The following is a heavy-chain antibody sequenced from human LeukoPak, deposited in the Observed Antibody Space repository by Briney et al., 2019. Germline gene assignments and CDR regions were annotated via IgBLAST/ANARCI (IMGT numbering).Heavy chain of an antibody. V-gene: IGHV3-23*01. CDR1: GFTFSSYD. Sequence: PGGSLRLSCTASGFTFSSYDMSWVRQAPGKGLEWVSAISGSGGSTYYADSVKGRFTISRDNSKNTLSLQMNSLRAEDTAVYYCAKDLYFWCGRDLDYCGQGTLVTVSS. CDR2: ISGSGGST. CDR3: AKDLYFWCGRDLDY. D-gene: IGHD3-3*01. J-gene: IGHJ4*02.